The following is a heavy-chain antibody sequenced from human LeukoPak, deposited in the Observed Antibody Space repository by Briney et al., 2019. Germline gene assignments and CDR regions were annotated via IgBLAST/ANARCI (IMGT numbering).Heavy chain of an antibody. J-gene: IGHJ6*03. V-gene: IGHV4-59*01. CDR3: ARLTKNDSGSFRFGKKKRGYMDV. CDR2: IYYSGST. D-gene: IGHD3-10*01. Sequence: SETLSLTCTVTGGSISSYYWSWIRQPPGKGLEWIGYIYYSGSTNYYPSLKSRVTISVDTSKNQFSLKLSSVTAADTAVYYCARLTKNDSGSFRFGKKKRGYMDVWGKGTTVTISS. CDR1: GGSISSYY.